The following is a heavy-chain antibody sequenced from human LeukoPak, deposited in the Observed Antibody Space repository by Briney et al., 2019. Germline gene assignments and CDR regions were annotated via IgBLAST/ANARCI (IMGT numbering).Heavy chain of an antibody. V-gene: IGHV4-4*02. CDR2: VNLQGST. J-gene: IGHJ4*02. Sequence: PSETLSLTCGVSGGSITNTDYWTWVRQPPGKGLEWIGEVNLQGSTNYNPSLMGRVAISVDTSENHISLQLTSVTAADTAVYYCAREGGPYRPLDYSGQGTLVTVSS. CDR1: GGSITNTDY. CDR3: AREGGPYRPLDY.